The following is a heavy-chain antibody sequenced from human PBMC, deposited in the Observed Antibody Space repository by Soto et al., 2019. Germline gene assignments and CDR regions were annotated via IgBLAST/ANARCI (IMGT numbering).Heavy chain of an antibody. V-gene: IGHV3-23*01. CDR3: AKGCQLLFYYYYGMDV. CDR2: ISGSGGST. J-gene: IGHJ6*02. Sequence: PGGSLRLSCAASGFTFSSYAMSWVRQAPGKGLEWVSAISGSGGSTYYADSVKGRFTISRDNSKNTLYLQMNSLRAEDTAVYYCAKGCQLLFYYYYGMDVWGQGTTVTVSS. D-gene: IGHD2-2*01. CDR1: GFTFSSYA.